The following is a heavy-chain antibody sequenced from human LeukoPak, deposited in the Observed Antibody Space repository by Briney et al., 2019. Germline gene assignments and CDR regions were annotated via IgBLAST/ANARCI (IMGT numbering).Heavy chain of an antibody. CDR3: ARAWDSGSWSDY. J-gene: IGHJ4*02. D-gene: IGHD6-13*01. CDR1: GYSISSGYY. V-gene: IGHV4-38-2*02. Sequence: SETLSLTCTVSGYSISSGYYWGWVRQPPGKGLDWIGSIYHSGSTYYNPSLKSRVTISVDMSKNQFSLKLSSVTAADTAVYYCARAWDSGSWSDYWGQGTLVIVSS. CDR2: IYHSGST.